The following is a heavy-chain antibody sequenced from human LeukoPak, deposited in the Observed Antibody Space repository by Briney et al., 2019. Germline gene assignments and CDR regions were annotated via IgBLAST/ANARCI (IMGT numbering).Heavy chain of an antibody. CDR1: GFTFSSYS. CDR3: AREGGYSYGDMDY. V-gene: IGHV3-21*01. CDR2: ISSSSYI. D-gene: IGHD5-18*01. Sequence: GGSLRLSCAASGFTFSSYSMNWVRQAPGKGLEWVSSISSSSYIYYADSVKGRFTISRDNAKNSLYLQMNSLRAEDTAVYYCAREGGYSYGDMDYWGQGTLVTVSS. J-gene: IGHJ4*02.